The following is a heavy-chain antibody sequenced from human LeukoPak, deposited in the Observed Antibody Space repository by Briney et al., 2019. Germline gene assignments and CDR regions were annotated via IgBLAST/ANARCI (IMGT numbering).Heavy chain of an antibody. CDR2: IKQDGSEK. D-gene: IGHD1-7*01. V-gene: IGHV3-7*01. Sequence: PGGSLRLSCAASGFTFSGYWMSWVRQAPGKGLEWVANIKQDGSEKDYVDSVKGRFTISRDNAKNSLYLQMNSLRVEDTAVYYCARADGITGTSSFEYWGQGTLVTVSS. CDR3: ARADGITGTSSFEY. CDR1: GFTFSGYW. J-gene: IGHJ4*02.